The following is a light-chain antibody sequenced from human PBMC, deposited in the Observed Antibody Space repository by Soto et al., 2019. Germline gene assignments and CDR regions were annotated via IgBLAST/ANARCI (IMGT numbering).Light chain of an antibody. CDR3: GTWDSSLSAVV. V-gene: IGLV1-51*01. CDR1: SSNIGNNY. J-gene: IGLJ2*01. CDR2: DNN. Sequence: QSVLTQPPSVSAAPGQKVTISCSGSSSNIGNNYVSWYQQLPGTAPKLLIYDNNKRPSGIPDRFSGSNSGTSATLGITGLQAGDEDDYYCGTWDSSLSAVVFGGGTKLTVL.